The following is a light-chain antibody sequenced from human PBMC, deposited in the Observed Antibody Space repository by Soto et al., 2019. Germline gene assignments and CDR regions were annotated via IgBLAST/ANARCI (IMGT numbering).Light chain of an antibody. CDR2: EGS. CDR3: CSYAGSSTS. Sequence: QSVLTQPASVSGSPGQSITISCTGTSSDVGSYNLVSWYQQHPGKAPKLMIYEGSKRPSGVSNRFSGSKSGNTASLTISGLQAEDEADYYCCSYAGSSTSFGTGTKATVL. CDR1: SSDVGSYNL. J-gene: IGLJ1*01. V-gene: IGLV2-23*01.